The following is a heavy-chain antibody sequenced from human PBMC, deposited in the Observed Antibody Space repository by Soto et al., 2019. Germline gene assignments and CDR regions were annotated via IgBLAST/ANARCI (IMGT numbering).Heavy chain of an antibody. V-gene: IGHV3-30-3*01. CDR3: ARGDSGWYSSYFDY. CDR1: GFTFSSYA. D-gene: IGHD6-19*01. Sequence: QVQLVESGGGVVQPGRSLRLSCAASGFTFSSYAMHWVRQPPGRGLGWVAVISYDGSNKYYADSVKGRFTISRDNSKNTLYLQMNSLRAEDTAVYYCARGDSGWYSSYFDYWGQGTLVTVSS. CDR2: ISYDGSNK. J-gene: IGHJ4*02.